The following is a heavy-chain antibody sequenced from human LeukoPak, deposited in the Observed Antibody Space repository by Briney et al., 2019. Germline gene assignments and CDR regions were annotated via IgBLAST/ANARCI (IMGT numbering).Heavy chain of an antibody. V-gene: IGHV3-21*01. J-gene: IGHJ3*02. Sequence: GGSLRLSCAASGFTFSSYSMNWVRQAPGKGLEGVSSISSSSSYIYYADSVKGRFTISRDNAKNSLYLQMNSLRAEDTAVYYCAREKYYYDSSGYYLQAFDIWGQGTMVTVSS. CDR3: AREKYYYDSSGYYLQAFDI. CDR1: GFTFSSYS. CDR2: ISSSSSYI. D-gene: IGHD3-22*01.